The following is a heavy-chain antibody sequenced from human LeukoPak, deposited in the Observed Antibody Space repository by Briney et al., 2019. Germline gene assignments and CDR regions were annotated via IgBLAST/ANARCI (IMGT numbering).Heavy chain of an antibody. Sequence: ASVKVSCKASGYTITTYGIAWVRQAPGQGLQWMGWINTNTGNPTYAQGFTGRFVFSLDTSVSTTYLQISSLKAEDTAVYYCARDPGDDIAVPGDPWGQGTLVTVSS. CDR3: ARDPGDDIAVPGDP. CDR1: GYTITTYG. J-gene: IGHJ5*02. V-gene: IGHV7-4-1*02. CDR2: INTNTGNP. D-gene: IGHD2-2*01.